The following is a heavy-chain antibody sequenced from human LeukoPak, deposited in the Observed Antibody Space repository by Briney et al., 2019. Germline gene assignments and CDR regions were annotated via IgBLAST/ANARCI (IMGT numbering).Heavy chain of an antibody. V-gene: IGHV1-18*01. CDR2: ISAYNGNT. CDR3: ARDSTPRYSGYDGVPTFDY. Sequence: ASVKVSCKASGYTFTSYGISWVRQAPGQGLEWMGWISAYNGNTNYAQKLQGRVTMTTDTSTSTAHMELRSLRSDDTAVYYCARDSTPRYSGYDGVPTFDYWGQGTLVTVSS. CDR1: GYTFTSYG. D-gene: IGHD5-12*01. J-gene: IGHJ4*02.